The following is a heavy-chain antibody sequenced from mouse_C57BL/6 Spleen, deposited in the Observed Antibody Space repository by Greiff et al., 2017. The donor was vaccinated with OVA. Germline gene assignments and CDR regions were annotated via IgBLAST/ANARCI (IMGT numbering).Heavy chain of an antibody. Sequence: QVQLQQSGPELVKPGASVKISCKASGYSFTSYYIHWVKQRPGQGLEWIGWIYPGSGNTKYNEKFKGKATLTADTSSSTAYMQLSSLTSEDSAVYYCACHYYGSSWFDYWGQGTTLTVSS. CDR2: IYPGSGNT. CDR3: ACHYYGSSWFDY. CDR1: GYSFTSYY. D-gene: IGHD1-1*01. V-gene: IGHV1-66*01. J-gene: IGHJ2*01.